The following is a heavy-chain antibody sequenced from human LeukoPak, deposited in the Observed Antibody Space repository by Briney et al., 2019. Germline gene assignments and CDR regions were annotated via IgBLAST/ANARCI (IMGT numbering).Heavy chain of an antibody. V-gene: IGHV4-4*07. J-gene: IGHJ2*01. CDR1: GGSVSTNY. D-gene: IGHD4-17*01. CDR3: AREHYGDNLYCYFDR. Sequence: PSETLSLTCTVSGGSVSTNYWSWVRQPAGKELEWIGHIYASGDTKYNPSLQSRVTISIDRSKNQFSLSLKSVTAADTAVYFCAREHYGDNLYCYFDRWGRGTLVTVSS. CDR2: IYASGDT.